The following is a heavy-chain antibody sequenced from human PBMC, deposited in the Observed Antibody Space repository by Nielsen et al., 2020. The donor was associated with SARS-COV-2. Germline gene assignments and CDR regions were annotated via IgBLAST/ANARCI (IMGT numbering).Heavy chain of an antibody. D-gene: IGHD3-22*01. Sequence: GGSLRLSCAASGFTFSSYEMNWVRQAPGKGLEWVSYISSSGSTIYYADSVKGRFTISRDNAKNSLYLQMNSLRAEDTAVYYCARDVDYYDSSGYWDYWGQGTLVTVSS. CDR3: ARDVDYYDSSGYWDY. CDR1: GFTFSSYE. V-gene: IGHV3-48*03. CDR2: ISSSGSTI. J-gene: IGHJ4*02.